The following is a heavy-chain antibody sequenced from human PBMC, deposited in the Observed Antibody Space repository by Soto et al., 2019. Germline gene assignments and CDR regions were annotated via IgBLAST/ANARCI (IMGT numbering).Heavy chain of an antibody. J-gene: IGHJ6*02. Sequence: SETLSLTCTVSGGSISSSSYYWGWIRQPPGKGLEWIGSIYYSGSTYYNPSLKSRVTISVDTSENQFSLRLSSVTAADTAVYYCARRDTAMVVGGMDVWGQGTTVTVSS. V-gene: IGHV4-39*01. CDR1: GGSISSSSYY. CDR3: ARRDTAMVVGGMDV. D-gene: IGHD5-18*01. CDR2: IYYSGST.